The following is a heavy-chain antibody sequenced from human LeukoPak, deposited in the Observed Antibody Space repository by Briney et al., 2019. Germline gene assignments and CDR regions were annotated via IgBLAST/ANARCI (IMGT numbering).Heavy chain of an antibody. V-gene: IGHV4-4*02. CDR1: GGSISSSNW. CDR2: IYHSGST. Sequence: SGTLSLTCAVSGGSISSSNWWSWVRQPPGKGLEWIGEIYHSGSTNYNPSLKSRVTISVDKSKNQFSLKLSSVTAADTAVYYCAREGGDTATVTFDYWGQGTLVTVSS. J-gene: IGHJ4*02. CDR3: AREGGDTATVTFDY. D-gene: IGHD5-18*01.